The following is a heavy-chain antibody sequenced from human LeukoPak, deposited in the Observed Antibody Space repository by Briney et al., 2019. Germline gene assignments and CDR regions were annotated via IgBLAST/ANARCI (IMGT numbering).Heavy chain of an antibody. J-gene: IGHJ6*03. CDR3: ARMRRYCSGGSCGDMDV. CDR2: IYYSGST. V-gene: IGHV4-39*07. D-gene: IGHD2-15*01. CDR1: GGSISSSSYY. Sequence: PSETLSLTCTVSGGSISSSSYYWGWIRQPPGKGLEWIGSIYYSGSTYYNPSLKSRVTISVDTSKNQFSLKLSSVTAADTAVYYCARMRRYCSGGSCGDMDVWGKGTTVTVSS.